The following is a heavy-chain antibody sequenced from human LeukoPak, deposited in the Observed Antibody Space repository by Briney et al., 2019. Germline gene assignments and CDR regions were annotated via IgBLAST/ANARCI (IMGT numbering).Heavy chain of an antibody. CDR1: GGTFSSYA. V-gene: IGHV1-69*06. CDR3: ARGPLRGYSYGY. J-gene: IGHJ4*02. Sequence: SVSVSCNASGGTFSSYAISWVRQAPGQGLEWMGGIIPIFGTANYAQKFQGRVTITADKSTSTAYMELSSLRSEDTAVYYCARGPLRGYSYGYWGQGTLVTVSS. CDR2: IIPIFGTA. D-gene: IGHD5-18*01.